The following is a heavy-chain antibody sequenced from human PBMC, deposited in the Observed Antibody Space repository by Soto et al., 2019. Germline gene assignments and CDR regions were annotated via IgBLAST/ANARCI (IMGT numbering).Heavy chain of an antibody. J-gene: IGHJ6*02. CDR3: AKSSGYYRAPKKYYYYGMDV. CDR2: ISGSGGST. V-gene: IGHV3-23*01. D-gene: IGHD3-22*01. CDR1: GFTFSSYA. Sequence: GGSLRLSCAASGFTFSSYAMSWVRQAPGKGLEWVSAISGSGGSTYYADYVKGRFTISRDNSKNTLYLQMNSLRDEDTAVYYCAKSSGYYRAPKKYYYYGMDVWGQGTTVTVSS.